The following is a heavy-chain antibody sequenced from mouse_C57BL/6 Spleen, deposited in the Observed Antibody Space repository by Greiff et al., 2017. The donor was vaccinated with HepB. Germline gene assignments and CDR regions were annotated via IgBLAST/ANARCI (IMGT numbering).Heavy chain of an antibody. V-gene: IGHV3-6*01. D-gene: IGHD1-1*01. CDR1: GYSITSGYY. J-gene: IGHJ2*01. Sequence: DVQLVESGPGLVKPSQSLSLTCSVTGYSITSGYYWNWIRQFPGNKLEWMGYISYDGSNNYNPSLKNRISITRDTSKNQFFLKLNSVTTEDTATYYCARETTVVAPFDYWGQGTTLTVSS. CDR2: ISYDGSN. CDR3: ARETTVVAPFDY.